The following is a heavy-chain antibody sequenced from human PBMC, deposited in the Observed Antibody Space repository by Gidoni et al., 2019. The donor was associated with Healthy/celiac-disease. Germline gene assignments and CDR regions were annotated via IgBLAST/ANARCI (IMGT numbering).Heavy chain of an antibody. J-gene: IGHJ4*02. CDR1: GGSFSGYY. D-gene: IGHD4-17*01. CDR2: INHSGST. V-gene: IGHV4-34*01. CDR3: ASQEGWNGDYHFDY. Sequence: QVQLQQWGAGLLKPSETLSLTCAVYGGSFSGYYWSWTRQPPGKGLEWIGEINHSGSTNYNPSLKSRVTISVDTSKNQFSLKLSSVTAADTAVYYCASQEGWNGDYHFDYWGQGTLVTVSS.